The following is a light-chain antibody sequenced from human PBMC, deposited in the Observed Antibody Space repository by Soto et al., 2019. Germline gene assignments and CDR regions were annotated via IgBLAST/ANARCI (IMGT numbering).Light chain of an antibody. CDR1: QSARFI. V-gene: IGKV3-15*01. CDR2: DVS. CDR3: QQYNNWPPWT. Sequence: ETVMTQSPATLSVSPGERATLSCRASQSARFILGWYQQKPGQAPRLLIYDVSTRATGVPARFSGSGSGTEFTLTISSLQSEDFAVYYCQQYNNWPPWTFGQGTKVDI. J-gene: IGKJ1*01.